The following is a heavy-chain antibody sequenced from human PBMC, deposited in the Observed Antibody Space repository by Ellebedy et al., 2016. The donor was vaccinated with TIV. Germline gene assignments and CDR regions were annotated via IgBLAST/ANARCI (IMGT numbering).Heavy chain of an antibody. CDR2: IKQDGSEK. CDR1: GFTFSSYW. CDR3: ARETAGTDY. Sequence: GGSLRLSXAASGFTFSSYWMTWVRQAPGMGLEWVANIKQDGSEKNYVDSVKGRFTISRDNARNSLYLQMDSLRAEDTAVYYCARETAGTDYWGQGTLVTVSS. J-gene: IGHJ4*02. D-gene: IGHD3-10*01. V-gene: IGHV3-7*03.